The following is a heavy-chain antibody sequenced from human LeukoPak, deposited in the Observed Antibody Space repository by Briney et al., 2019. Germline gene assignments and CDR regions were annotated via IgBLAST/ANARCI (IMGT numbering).Heavy chain of an antibody. J-gene: IGHJ5*02. Sequence: SETLSLTCIVSGDAITSSSYYWGWIRQPPGKGLEWIGSFYYSRSTHSNPSLKSRVTISVDTSKNQFSLKLSSVTAPDTAVYYCARDPVTSPYNWFDPWGQGTLVTVSS. D-gene: IGHD2-21*02. CDR1: GDAITSSSYY. V-gene: IGHV4-39*01. CDR2: FYYSRST. CDR3: ARDPVTSPYNWFDP.